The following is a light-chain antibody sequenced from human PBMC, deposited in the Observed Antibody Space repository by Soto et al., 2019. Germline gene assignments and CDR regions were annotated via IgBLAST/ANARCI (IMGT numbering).Light chain of an antibody. Sequence: QSVLTQPPSVSAAPGQKVTISCSGSSSNIGNNYVSWYQQLPGTAPKLLIYDNNMRPSGIPDRFSGSKSGTSATLGITGLQTGDEADYYCGTWDSSLSGGVFGGGTKVTVL. CDR3: GTWDSSLSGGV. CDR2: DNN. CDR1: SSNIGNNY. V-gene: IGLV1-51*01. J-gene: IGLJ2*01.